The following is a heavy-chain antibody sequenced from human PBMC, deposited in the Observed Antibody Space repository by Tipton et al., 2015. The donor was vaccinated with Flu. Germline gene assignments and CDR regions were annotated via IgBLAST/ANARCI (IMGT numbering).Heavy chain of an antibody. Sequence: SLRLSCAASGFTFSNYAMRWVRQAPGKGLEWVSDISISGDRTVYADSVKGRFTISRDNSKDTLFLQMNSLRVEDTAVYYCAKDRPLDVWGFDAFDIWGPGTMVTVSS. CDR2: ISISGDRT. V-gene: IGHV3-23*01. CDR3: AKDRPLDVWGFDAFDI. CDR1: GFTFSNYA. D-gene: IGHD7-27*01. J-gene: IGHJ3*02.